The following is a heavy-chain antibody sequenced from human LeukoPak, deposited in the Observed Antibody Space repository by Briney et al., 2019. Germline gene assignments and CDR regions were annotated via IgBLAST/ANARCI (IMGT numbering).Heavy chain of an antibody. CDR2: ISYDGSNK. V-gene: IGHV3-30*18. CDR1: GFTFSSYG. D-gene: IGHD6-19*01. Sequence: GRSLRLSCAASGFTFSSYGMHWVRQAPGKGLEWVAVISYDGSNKYYADSVKGQFTISRDNSKNTLYLQMNSLRAEDTAVYYCAKDLRGSSGTVDYWGQGTLVTVSS. CDR3: AKDLRGSSGTVDY. J-gene: IGHJ4*02.